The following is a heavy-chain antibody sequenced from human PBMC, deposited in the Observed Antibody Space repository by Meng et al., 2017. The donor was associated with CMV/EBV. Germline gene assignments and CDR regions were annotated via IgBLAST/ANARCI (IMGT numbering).Heavy chain of an antibody. CDR2: ISSSGSYI. CDR3: ATCMTTVSTSDF. J-gene: IGHJ4*02. V-gene: IGHV3-21*01. D-gene: IGHD4-11*01. Sequence: SCAASGFTFSSYYMNWVRQAPGKGLEWVSSISSSGSYISYADSVKGRFTISRDNAKNSLCLQMNSLRAEDTAVYYCATCMTTVSTSDFWGQGTLVTVSS. CDR1: GFTFSSYY.